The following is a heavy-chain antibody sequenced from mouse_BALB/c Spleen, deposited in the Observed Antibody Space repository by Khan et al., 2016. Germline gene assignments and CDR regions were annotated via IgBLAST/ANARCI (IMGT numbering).Heavy chain of an antibody. J-gene: IGHJ3*01. Sequence: EVQLVETGGGLVQPKGSLKLSCAAAGFTFNTNAMNWVRQAPGKGLEWVARIRSKSNNYATYYADSVKDRLTISRDDSQSMLYLQMNNLKTEDTAMYYCVRDMITRAYWGQGTLVTVSA. D-gene: IGHD2-4*01. V-gene: IGHV10S3*01. CDR3: VRDMITRAY. CDR2: IRSKSNNYAT. CDR1: GFTFNTNA.